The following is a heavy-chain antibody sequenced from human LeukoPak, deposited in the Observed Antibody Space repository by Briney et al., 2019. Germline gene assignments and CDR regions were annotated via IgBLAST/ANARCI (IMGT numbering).Heavy chain of an antibody. J-gene: IGHJ5*02. CDR1: GYTFTGYY. Sequence: ASVKVSCKASGYTFTGYYMHWVRQAPGQGLEWMGWINPNSGGTNYAQKFQGRVTMTRDTSISTAYMELSRLRSDDTAVYYCARDLAAAGPEVWFDPWGQGTLVTVFS. D-gene: IGHD6-13*01. CDR3: ARDLAAAGPEVWFDP. V-gene: IGHV1-2*02. CDR2: INPNSGGT.